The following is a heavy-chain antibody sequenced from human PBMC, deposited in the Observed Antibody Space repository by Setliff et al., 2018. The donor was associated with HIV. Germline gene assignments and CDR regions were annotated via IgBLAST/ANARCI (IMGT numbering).Heavy chain of an antibody. Sequence: SETLSLTCTVSGASISGFYWSWIRQPPGKGLEWIGYFSYSVITNYNPSLKSRVAVSVDTSKNLFFLKLSSVTPADTAVYYCARGIENFWSGYIRWGQGTLVTV. CDR2: FSYSVIT. CDR3: ARGIENFWSGYIR. V-gene: IGHV4-59*01. CDR1: GASISGFY. J-gene: IGHJ4*02. D-gene: IGHD3-3*01.